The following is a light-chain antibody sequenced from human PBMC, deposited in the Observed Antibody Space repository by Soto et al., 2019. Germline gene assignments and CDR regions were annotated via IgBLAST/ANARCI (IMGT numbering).Light chain of an antibody. CDR2: SAS. V-gene: IGKV1-12*01. J-gene: IGKJ5*01. CDR1: QRVSTW. CDR3: QQLYRYPIT. Sequence: DIQMTQSPSSVSASVGDRVTISCLASQRVSTWLAWYQQKPGKAPKLLIYSASSLESGVPSRFSGGFSGTEFTLTISSLQPEDFATYYCQQLYRYPITFGQGTRLEIK.